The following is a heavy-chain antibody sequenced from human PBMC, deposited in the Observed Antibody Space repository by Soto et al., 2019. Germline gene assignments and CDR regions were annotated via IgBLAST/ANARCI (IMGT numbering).Heavy chain of an antibody. J-gene: IGHJ5*02. CDR1: GYTFSSYA. D-gene: IGHD2-2*01. CDR3: ARVPRYTSDIVEVPAVMFDDWFVP. CDR2: IHAGNGDT. Sequence: QVQLVQSGAEVKKPGASVKVSCKASGYTFSSYAVQWVRQAPGQSLEWIGWIHAGNGDTKYSKKYHGRVTLTSDTSANKPYIVLRSRRSEGTAVSYFARVPRYTSDIVEVPAVMFDDWFVPWGQGTLVTVSS. V-gene: IGHV1-3*01.